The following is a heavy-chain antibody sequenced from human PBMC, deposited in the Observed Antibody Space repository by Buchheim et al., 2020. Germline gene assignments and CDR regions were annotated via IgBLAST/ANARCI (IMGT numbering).Heavy chain of an antibody. J-gene: IGHJ5*02. V-gene: IGHV3-66*01. CDR2: IYGGGAT. CDR3: ARRQPSGSWFDP. D-gene: IGHD3-22*01. CDR1: GFTVSSDS. Sequence: EVQLVESGGGLVQPGGSLRLSCAVSGFTVSSDSMSWVRQAPGKGLEWVSAIYGGGATYYTDSVKGRFNISRDSSTNTLYLQMNRLRVEDTAMYYCARRQPSGSWFDPWGQGTL.